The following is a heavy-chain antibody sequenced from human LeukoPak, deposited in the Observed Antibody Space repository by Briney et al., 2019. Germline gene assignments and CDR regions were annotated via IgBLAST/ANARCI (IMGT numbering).Heavy chain of an antibody. CDR3: ASSRRGSDAFDI. J-gene: IGHJ3*02. V-gene: IGHV3-30*02. CDR2: IRFDGTDE. Sequence: GGSLRLSCAASGFSFSNYGMHWVRQAPGKGLEWVAFIRFDGTDEFYADSVKGRFTISRDNSKNTLYLQMNSLRAEDTAVYYCASSRRGSDAFDIWGQGTMVTVSS. CDR1: GFSFSNYG. D-gene: IGHD3-10*01.